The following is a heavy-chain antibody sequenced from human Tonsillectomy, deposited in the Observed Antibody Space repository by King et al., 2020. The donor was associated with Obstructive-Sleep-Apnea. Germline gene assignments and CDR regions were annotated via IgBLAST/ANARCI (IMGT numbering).Heavy chain of an antibody. CDR2: IYYSGST. Sequence: QLQESGPGLVKPSETLSLTCTVSGGSISSSSYYWGWIRQPPGKGLGWIGGIYYSGSTYYNPSLKSRVTISVDTSKNQFSLKLSSVTAADTAVYYWASLEASYDYWGQGTLVTVSS. CDR1: GGSISSSSYY. J-gene: IGHJ4*02. D-gene: IGHD6-6*01. V-gene: IGHV4-39*07. CDR3: ASLEASYDY.